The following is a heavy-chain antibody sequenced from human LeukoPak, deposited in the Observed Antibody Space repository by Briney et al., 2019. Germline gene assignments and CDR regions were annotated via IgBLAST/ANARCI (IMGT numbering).Heavy chain of an antibody. Sequence: AGGSLRLSCAASGFTFSSYSMNWVRQAPGKGLEWVSSISSTSSYIYYADSVKGRFTISRDNAKNSLYLQMNSLRAEDTAVYYCAELGITMIGGVWGKGTTVTISS. V-gene: IGHV3-21*01. J-gene: IGHJ6*04. CDR2: ISSTSSYI. CDR3: AELGITMIGGV. CDR1: GFTFSSYS. D-gene: IGHD3-10*02.